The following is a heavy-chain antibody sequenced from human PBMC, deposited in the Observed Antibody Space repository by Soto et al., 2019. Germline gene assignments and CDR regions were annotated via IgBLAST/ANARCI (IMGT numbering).Heavy chain of an antibody. CDR2: IWWNSANR. V-gene: IGHV3-9*01. Sequence: EVQLVESGGGLVQPGRSLRLSCAASGFTFDDYAMYCVRLAPGKGLEGVAGIWWNSANRDYAVSEKGRFTISRDNAKTSLYLQMNSLRAEDTALYSCAKDITTGDCSITSCYTGMDVWGQGITVTV. CDR3: AKDITTGDCSITSCYTGMDV. J-gene: IGHJ6*01. D-gene: IGHD2-2*02. CDR1: GFTFDDYA.